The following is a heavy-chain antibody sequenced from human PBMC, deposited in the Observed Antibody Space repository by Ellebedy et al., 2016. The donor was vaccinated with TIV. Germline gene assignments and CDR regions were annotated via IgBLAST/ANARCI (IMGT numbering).Heavy chain of an antibody. CDR3: ARRGSYGDYAVQINSWFDR. D-gene: IGHD4-17*01. Sequence: PGGSLRLSCAASGFSFRSYWMTWVRQAPGKGLEWVANIYQDGSWQYSVDSVKGRFTISRDNANKSLFLQMNSLRGEDTAVYYCARRGSYGDYAVQINSWFDRWGRGTLVTVSS. V-gene: IGHV3-7*01. CDR1: GFSFRSYW. CDR2: IYQDGSWQ. J-gene: IGHJ5*02.